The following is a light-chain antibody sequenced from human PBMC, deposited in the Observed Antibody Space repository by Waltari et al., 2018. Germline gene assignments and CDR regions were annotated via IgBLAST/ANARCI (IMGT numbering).Light chain of an antibody. CDR1: QSVRSY. CDR3: QQSYSTPRT. CDR2: DVS. V-gene: IGKV3-11*01. J-gene: IGKJ2*01. Sequence: EIVLTQSPATLSLSPGERATLSCSASQSVRSYLAWYQQKLGQAPRLLIYDVSTRATGIPARFSGSGSGTDFTLTISSLQPEDFATYYCQQSYSTPRTFGQGTKLEIK.